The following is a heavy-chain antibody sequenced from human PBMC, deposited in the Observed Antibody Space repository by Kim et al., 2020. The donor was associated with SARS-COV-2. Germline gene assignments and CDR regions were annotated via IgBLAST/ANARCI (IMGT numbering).Heavy chain of an antibody. CDR1: GDSISSPDYY. Sequence: SETLSLTCTVSGDSISSPDYYWSWIRQPPGKGLEWIGYIYYSGTTYYNPSLKSRVAISVDTSKTQFSLGLTSLTAADTAGYYCARGGYDSGMDVWGQGTTVTVSS. CDR2: IYYSGTT. V-gene: IGHV4-30-4*01. CDR3: ARGGYDSGMDV. J-gene: IGHJ6*02.